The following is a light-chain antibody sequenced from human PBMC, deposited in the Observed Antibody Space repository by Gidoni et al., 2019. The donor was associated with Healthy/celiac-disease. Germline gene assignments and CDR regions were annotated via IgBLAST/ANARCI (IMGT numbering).Light chain of an antibody. CDR2: AAS. CDR3: QQSYSTPPVT. J-gene: IGKJ2*01. Sequence: IQLTQSPSSLSASVGDRVTITCRASQSISSHLKCYQQKLGKVPKLLLYAASSLQSGVPSRISGSGSGTDFTLTISSLQPEDFATYYCQQSYSTPPVTFGQGTKLEIK. V-gene: IGKV1-39*01. CDR1: QSISSH.